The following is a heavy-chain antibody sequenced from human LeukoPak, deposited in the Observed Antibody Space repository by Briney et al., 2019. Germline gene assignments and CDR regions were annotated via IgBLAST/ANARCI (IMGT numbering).Heavy chain of an antibody. CDR2: ISGSGDST. J-gene: IGHJ4*02. D-gene: IGHD6-13*01. CDR3: ASYSSGWSYFDN. Sequence: GGSLRLSCAASGFTFSSYAMSWVRQAPGKGLEWVSGISGSGDSTYYADSVKGRFTISRDNSKNTLYLQMNSLRAEDTAVYYCASYSSGWSYFDNWGQGTLVTVSS. CDR1: GFTFSSYA. V-gene: IGHV3-23*01.